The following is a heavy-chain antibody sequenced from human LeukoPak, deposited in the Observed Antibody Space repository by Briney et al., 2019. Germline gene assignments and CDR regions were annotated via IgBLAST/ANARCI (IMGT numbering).Heavy chain of an antibody. V-gene: IGHV4-4*07. D-gene: IGHD3-10*01. CDR1: GGSISSYY. Sequence: SETLSLTCTVSGGSISSYYWSWIRQPAGKGLEWIGRIYTSGSTNYNPSLKSRVTISVDTSKNQFSLKLSSVTVADTAVYYCARHEPTGSGAFDIWGQGTMVTVSS. J-gene: IGHJ3*02. CDR3: ARHEPTGSGAFDI. CDR2: IYTSGST.